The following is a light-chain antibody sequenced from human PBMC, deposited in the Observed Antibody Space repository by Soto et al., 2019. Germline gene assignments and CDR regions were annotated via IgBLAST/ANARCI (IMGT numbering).Light chain of an antibody. V-gene: IGKV1-5*03. Sequence: DIQMTQSPSTVSASVGDRVTITCRDTQSIDSWLAWYQQKPGKAPNLLIYKASTLESGVPSRFSGTGSGTEFTLTISSLQPDDFSTYYCQQYKSYPWTFGQGTKVDIK. CDR3: QQYKSYPWT. J-gene: IGKJ1*01. CDR1: QSIDSW. CDR2: KAS.